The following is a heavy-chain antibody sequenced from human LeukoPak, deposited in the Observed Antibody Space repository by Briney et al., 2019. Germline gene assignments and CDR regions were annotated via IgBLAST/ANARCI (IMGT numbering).Heavy chain of an antibody. CDR3: ARRAKSRAFDI. CDR1: GDPISSSDRY. V-gene: IGHV4-39*01. Sequence: NPSETLSLTCTVSGDPISSSDRYWAWIRQPPGKGLEWIASLYYGGNTYYNPSLNGRLTMNVDTSKNQLSLTLRSVTAADAALYFCARRAKSRAFDIWGQGTMVTVS. CDR2: LYYGGNT. D-gene: IGHD3-10*01. J-gene: IGHJ3*02.